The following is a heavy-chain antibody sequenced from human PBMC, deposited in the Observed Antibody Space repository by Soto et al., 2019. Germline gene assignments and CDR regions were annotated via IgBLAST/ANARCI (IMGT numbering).Heavy chain of an antibody. Sequence: SVKVSCKASGGTFSSYAISWVRQAPGQGLEWMGGIIPIFGTANYAQKFQGRVTITADESTSTAYMELSSLRSEDTAVYYCASRTPRANGDYSFWYFDLWGRGTLVTVSS. J-gene: IGHJ2*01. CDR1: GGTFSSYA. CDR2: IIPIFGTA. CDR3: ASRTPRANGDYSFWYFDL. D-gene: IGHD4-17*01. V-gene: IGHV1-69*13.